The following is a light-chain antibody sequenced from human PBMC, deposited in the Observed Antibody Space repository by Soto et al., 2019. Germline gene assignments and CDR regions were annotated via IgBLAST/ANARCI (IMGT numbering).Light chain of an antibody. Sequence: EIVFTQPPCTLPLSPCERATFSCMSSQSVSSNYLAWYQQKPGQAPRLLIYGAFKRATGIPDRFSGSGSGTDFTLTISRMEPEDFAVYCCQQYGSSPRTFGQGTKVDIK. CDR1: QSVSSNY. V-gene: IGKV3-20*01. CDR3: QQYGSSPRT. J-gene: IGKJ1*01. CDR2: GAF.